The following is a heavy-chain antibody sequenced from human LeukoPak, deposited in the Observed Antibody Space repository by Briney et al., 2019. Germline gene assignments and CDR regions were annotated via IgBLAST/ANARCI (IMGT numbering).Heavy chain of an antibody. CDR2: ISYSGST. Sequence: SETLSLTCTASVGSLSRMSHHWGWIRQPPGKGLEWIGNISYSGSTYYNPSLKSRVTISVDTSKNQFSLKLNSGTAADTAVYYCATRDQDNCKYGKWFDPWGQGTLVTVSS. CDR3: ATRDQDNCKYGKWFDP. J-gene: IGHJ5*02. CDR1: VGSLSRMSHH. V-gene: IGHV4-39*01. D-gene: IGHD1-7*01.